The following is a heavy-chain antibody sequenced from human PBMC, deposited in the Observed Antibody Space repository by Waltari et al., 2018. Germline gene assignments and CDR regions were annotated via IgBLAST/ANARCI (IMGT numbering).Heavy chain of an antibody. CDR1: GFTFSSYA. Sequence: EVQLLESGGGLVQPGGSLRLSCAASGFTFSSYAMSWVRRGPGKGLGWVSAISGSGGSTYYADSVKGRCTISRDNSKNTLYLQMNSLRAEDTAVYYCARASATASYYFDDWGQGTLVTVSS. J-gene: IGHJ4*02. V-gene: IGHV3-23*01. D-gene: IGHD5-18*01. CDR2: ISGSGGST. CDR3: ARASATASYYFDD.